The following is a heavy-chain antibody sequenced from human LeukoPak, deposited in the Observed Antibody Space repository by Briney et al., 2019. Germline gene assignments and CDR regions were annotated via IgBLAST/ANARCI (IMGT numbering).Heavy chain of an antibody. V-gene: IGHV4-38-2*02. CDR1: GYSISSGYY. CDR3: ARRGGDTTGTHFDY. CDR2: IYHSGRT. Sequence: SETLSLTCTVSGYSISSGYYWGWIRQPPGKGLEWIGSIYHSGRTYYNPSLKSRVTISVDTSKNQFSLKLSSATAADTAVYYCARRGGDTTGTHFDYWGQGTLVTVSS. J-gene: IGHJ4*02. D-gene: IGHD1-1*01.